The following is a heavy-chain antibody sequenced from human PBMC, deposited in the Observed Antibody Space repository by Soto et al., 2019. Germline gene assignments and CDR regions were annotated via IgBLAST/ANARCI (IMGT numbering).Heavy chain of an antibody. CDR3: ARWTYCGLTSCYGFDP. CDR2: SYYTGTT. J-gene: IGHJ5*02. V-gene: IGHV4-59*01. CDR1: GGSISGSY. Sequence: SETLSLTCTVSGGSISGSYWNWLRQPPGKGLEWIGYSYYTGTTKYNPSLESRVTISVDTSKNKFSLKLNSVTAADTAVYYCARWTYCGLTSCYGFDPWGQGTLVTVSS. D-gene: IGHD2-2*01.